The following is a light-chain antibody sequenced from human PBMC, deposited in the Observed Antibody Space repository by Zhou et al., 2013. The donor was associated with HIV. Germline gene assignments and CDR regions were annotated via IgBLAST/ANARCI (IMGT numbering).Light chain of an antibody. CDR1: QTVDTY. J-gene: IGKJ2*01. Sequence: EIVMTQSPATLSASPGESATLSCRASQTVDTYVAWYQQKPGQAPRLLIYGASIRATGTPGRFSESGSGTEFTLTINSLQSEDFTAYYCQQYHSWPPTFGQGTKLEIK. V-gene: IGKV3D-15*01. CDR2: GAS. CDR3: QQYHSWPPT.